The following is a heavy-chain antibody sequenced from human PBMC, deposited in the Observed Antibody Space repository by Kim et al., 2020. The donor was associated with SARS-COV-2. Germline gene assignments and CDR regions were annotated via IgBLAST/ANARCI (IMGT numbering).Heavy chain of an antibody. Sequence: GGSLRLSCAASGFTFSSYAMSWVRQAPGKGLEWVSAISGSGGSTYYADSVKGRFTISRDNSKNTLYLQMNSLRAEDTAVYYCAKDPPISCSGGSCFDYWGQGTLVTVSS. CDR1: GFTFSSYA. CDR2: ISGSGGST. J-gene: IGHJ4*02. V-gene: IGHV3-23*01. CDR3: AKDPPISCSGGSCFDY. D-gene: IGHD2-15*01.